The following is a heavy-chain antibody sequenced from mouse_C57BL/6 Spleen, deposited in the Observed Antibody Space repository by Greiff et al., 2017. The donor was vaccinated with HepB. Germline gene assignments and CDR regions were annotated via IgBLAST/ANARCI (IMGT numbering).Heavy chain of an antibody. V-gene: IGHV1-69*01. J-gene: IGHJ3*01. D-gene: IGHD2-5*01. Sequence: QVQLQQPGAELVMPGASVKLSCKASGYTFTSYWMHWVKQRPGQGLEWIGEIDPSDSYTNYNQKFKGKSTLTVDKSSSTAYMQRSSLTSEDSAVYYCASSSNYGFAYWGQGTLVTVSA. CDR1: GYTFTSYW. CDR2: IDPSDSYT. CDR3: ASSSNYGFAY.